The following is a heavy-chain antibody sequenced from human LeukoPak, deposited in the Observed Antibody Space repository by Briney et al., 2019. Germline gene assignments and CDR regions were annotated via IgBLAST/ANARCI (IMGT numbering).Heavy chain of an antibody. CDR3: AKIRCSSTSCYPADY. V-gene: IGHV3-23*01. D-gene: IGHD2-2*01. CDR1: GFTFSSYA. CDR2: ISGSGGST. J-gene: IGHJ4*02. Sequence: GGSLRLSCAASGFTFSSYAMSWVRQAPGKGLEWVSAISGSGGSTYYADSVKGRFTISRDNSKNTLYLQMNSLRAEDTAVYYCAKIRCSSTSCYPADYWGQGTLVTVSS.